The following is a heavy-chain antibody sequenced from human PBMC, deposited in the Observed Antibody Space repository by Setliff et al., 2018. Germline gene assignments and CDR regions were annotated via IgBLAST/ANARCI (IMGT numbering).Heavy chain of an antibody. Sequence: LSLTCSVSDDSFYSSSYYWAWIRQPPGRGLEWIGSIYYSGSTYYNPSLKSRVTISVDTSKNQFSLKLSSVTAADTAVYYCARDGGSSYSGYWYFDLWGRGTLVTVSS. V-gene: IGHV4-39*07. D-gene: IGHD1-26*01. J-gene: IGHJ2*01. CDR3: ARDGGSSYSGYWYFDL. CDR2: IYYSGST. CDR1: DDSFYSSSYY.